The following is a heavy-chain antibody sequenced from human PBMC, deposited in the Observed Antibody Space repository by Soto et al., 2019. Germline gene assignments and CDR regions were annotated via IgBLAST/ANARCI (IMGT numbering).Heavy chain of an antibody. CDR1: GGPISVTGYY. J-gene: IGHJ5*02. V-gene: IGHV4-39*01. Sequence: QMQLQESGPGLVKPSETLSLTCTVSGGPISVTGYYCGWFRQPPGKGPGWSGQKYYTGTTNYHPSLMSRVTISVDTSKNQFSLNLRSVTAADTEGYYCARHHGRRIVVVDTTKLWGFAPWGLGTLVTVSS. CDR3: ARHHGRRIVVVDTTKLWGFAP. D-gene: IGHD2-15*01. CDR2: KYYTGTT.